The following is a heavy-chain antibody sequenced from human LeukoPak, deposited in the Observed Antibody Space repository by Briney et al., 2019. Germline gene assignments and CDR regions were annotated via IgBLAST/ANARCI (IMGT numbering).Heavy chain of an antibody. J-gene: IGHJ6*03. Sequence: TGGSLRLSCEGTGFSFGIYWMSWVRQAPGKGLEWVGRIKSKTDGGTTDYAAPVKGRFTISRDDSKNTLYLQMNSLKTEDTAVYYCTSALYDPWFDYMDVWGKGTTVTVSS. CDR3: TSALYDPWFDYMDV. CDR1: GFSFGIYW. V-gene: IGHV3-15*01. D-gene: IGHD3-10*01. CDR2: IKSKTDGGTT.